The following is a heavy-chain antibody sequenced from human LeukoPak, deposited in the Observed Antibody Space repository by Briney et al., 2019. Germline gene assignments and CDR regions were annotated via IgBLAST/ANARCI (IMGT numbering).Heavy chain of an antibody. CDR3: ARGRRRFLNWFDP. D-gene: IGHD3-3*01. Sequence: PSETLSLTCTVSSGSISSSGSFWGWIRQPPGKGLEWIGSMFFSGSSYYNPSLTSRVTISVDTSKNQFSLKLCSVTAADTALYYCARGRRRFLNWFDPWGQGTLVTVSS. V-gene: IGHV4-39*01. CDR1: SGSISSSGSF. CDR2: MFFSGSS. J-gene: IGHJ5*02.